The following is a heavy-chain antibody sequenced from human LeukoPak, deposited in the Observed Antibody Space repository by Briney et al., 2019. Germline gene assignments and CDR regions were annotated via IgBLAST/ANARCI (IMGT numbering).Heavy chain of an antibody. V-gene: IGHV3-7*01. CDR2: INEDGSAK. CDR3: ATSYDSSGRD. CDR1: GFTFSRYW. Sequence: GGSLRLSCAASGFTFSRYWMSWVRQAPGKGLEWVDNINEDGSAKHYVDSVKGRFTISRDNAKNSVYLQMNSLRVEDTALYYCATSYDSSGRDWGQGTLVSVSS. J-gene: IGHJ4*02. D-gene: IGHD3-22*01.